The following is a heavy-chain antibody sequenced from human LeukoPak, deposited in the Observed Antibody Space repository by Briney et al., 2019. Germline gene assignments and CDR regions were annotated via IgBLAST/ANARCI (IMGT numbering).Heavy chain of an antibody. V-gene: IGHV4-39*01. Sequence: SETLSLTCTVSGGSISSSSYYWGWVRQPPGQGLEWIGSSYYSGSTYYNPSLKSRVTLSVDTSKNQFSLKLSSVTAADTAVYYCAIRGFYYYYMDVWGKGTTVTVSS. CDR3: AIRGFYYYYMDV. CDR1: GGSISSSSYY. J-gene: IGHJ6*03. CDR2: SYYSGST. D-gene: IGHD3-16*01.